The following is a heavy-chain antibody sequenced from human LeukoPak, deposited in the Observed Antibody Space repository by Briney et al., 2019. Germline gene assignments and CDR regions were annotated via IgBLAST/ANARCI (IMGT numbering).Heavy chain of an antibody. V-gene: IGHV3-11*01. Sequence: PGGSLTLSCAASGFIFSDYYMSWIRQAPGKGLEWVAYINSSGRTTYYADSVKGRFTISRDNAKNSLYLQMNSLRAEDTAVYYCARDLVPYYYDSSGALWGQGSLVTVSS. CDR3: ARDLVPYYYDSSGAL. D-gene: IGHD3-22*01. CDR1: GFIFSDYY. CDR2: INSSGRTT. J-gene: IGHJ4*02.